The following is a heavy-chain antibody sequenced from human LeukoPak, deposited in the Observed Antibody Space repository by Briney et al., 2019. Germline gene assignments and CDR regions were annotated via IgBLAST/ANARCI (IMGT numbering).Heavy chain of an antibody. CDR3: TTGPFDYYGSASYLANGMDV. CDR1: GFTFSNAW. CDR2: IQSKTDGGTT. V-gene: IGHV3-15*01. Sequence: GGSLRLSCAASGFTFSNAWMSWVRQAPGKGREWVGRIQSKTDGGTTDYTAPVKGRFTISRDDSKNTLYLQMNSLKTEDTAVYYCTTGPFDYYGSASYLANGMDVWGQGTTVTVSS. J-gene: IGHJ6*02. D-gene: IGHD3-10*01.